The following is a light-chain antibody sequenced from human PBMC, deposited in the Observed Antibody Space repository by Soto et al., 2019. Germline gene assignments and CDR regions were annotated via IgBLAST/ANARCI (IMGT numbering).Light chain of an antibody. Sequence: QSVLTQPPSVSGSPGQSVAISCTGTGSDVGTFNRVSWYQQSPGTAPKLMIYDVSDRPSGVPDRFSGSKSGNTASLTISGLQAEDEADYYCTSYTSISAYVFGPGTKVTV. J-gene: IGLJ1*01. CDR2: DVS. CDR3: TSYTSISAYV. CDR1: GSDVGTFNR. V-gene: IGLV2-18*02.